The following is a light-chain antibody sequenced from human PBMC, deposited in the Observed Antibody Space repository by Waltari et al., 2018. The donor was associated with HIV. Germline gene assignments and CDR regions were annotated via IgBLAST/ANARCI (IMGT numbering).Light chain of an antibody. CDR1: ESIRNY. J-gene: IGKJ1*01. V-gene: IGKV1-39*01. CDR3: QQSYSIPL. CDR2: GAS. Sequence: LQMTQSPSSLSASVGDSVTITCRASESIRNYLSWYQQKAGKAPKLLIYGASSLQSGVPSRFSGSGSGTDFTLTISSLQPEDFATYYCQQSYSIPLFGQGTKVEIK.